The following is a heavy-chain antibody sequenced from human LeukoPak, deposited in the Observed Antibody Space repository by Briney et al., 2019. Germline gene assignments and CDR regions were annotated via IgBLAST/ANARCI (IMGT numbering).Heavy chain of an antibody. CDR1: GFTFSSYA. Sequence: PGGSLRLSCAASGFTFSSYAMHWVRQAPGKGLEWVAVISYDGSNKYYADSVKGRFTISRDNSKNTLYLQMNSLRAEDTAVYYCARSRCSGGSCYPWGDYWGQGTLVTVSS. V-gene: IGHV3-30*04. CDR2: ISYDGSNK. D-gene: IGHD2-15*01. J-gene: IGHJ4*02. CDR3: ARSRCSGGSCYPWGDY.